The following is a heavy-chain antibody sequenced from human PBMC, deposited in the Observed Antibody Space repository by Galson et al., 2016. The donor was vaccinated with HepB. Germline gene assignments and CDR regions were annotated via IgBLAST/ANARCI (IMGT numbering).Heavy chain of an antibody. CDR3: AKDGSCSGNLHGYFDY. Sequence: SLRLSCAASGFVFSNFGLSWVRQAPGKGLEWVASISPRRTTYYSDSVQGRLTISRDNADNSLSLQMNSLSGDDTALYYCAKDGSCSGNLHGYFDYWGQGTLVTVSS. D-gene: IGHD2-15*01. J-gene: IGHJ4*02. V-gene: IGHV3-23*01. CDR2: ISPRRTT. CDR1: GFVFSNFG.